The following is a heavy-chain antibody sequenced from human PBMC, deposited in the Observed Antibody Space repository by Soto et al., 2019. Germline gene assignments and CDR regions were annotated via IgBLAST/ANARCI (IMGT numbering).Heavy chain of an antibody. CDR2: IYDRAT. Sequence: QVQLHESGPGLVKPSESLSLTCTVSGGSISGGDYHWSWIRQHSGEGLEWVGYIYDRATYHNPSTKILVIISVDTSKTQYSLQLSPATDADTAVYYCAAGSCSISACYWFDPWGQGTLITVSA. V-gene: IGHV4-30-4*01. CDR1: GGSISGGDYH. D-gene: IGHD2-2*01. J-gene: IGHJ5*02. CDR3: AAGSCSISACYWFDP.